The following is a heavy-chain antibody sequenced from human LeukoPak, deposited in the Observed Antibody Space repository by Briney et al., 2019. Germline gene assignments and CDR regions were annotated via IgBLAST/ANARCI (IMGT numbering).Heavy chain of an antibody. Sequence: PGGSLRLSCAASGFSFNIYAMGWVRQAPGKGLEWVSVIGSGSVDKHYADTVRGRFDISRDNSKNRLFLQMNSLRVEDSGVYYCAKRVPLTALDSWDQGTLVTVSS. CDR2: IGSGSVDK. J-gene: IGHJ5*01. D-gene: IGHD3-3*01. CDR1: GFSFNIYA. V-gene: IGHV3-23*01. CDR3: AKRVPLTALDS.